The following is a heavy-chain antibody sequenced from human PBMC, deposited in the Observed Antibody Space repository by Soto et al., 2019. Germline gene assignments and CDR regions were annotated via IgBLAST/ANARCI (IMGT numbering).Heavy chain of an antibody. CDR2: ISYDGSNK. V-gene: IGHV3-30-3*01. CDR1: GFTFSSYA. J-gene: IGHJ5*02. Sequence: SLRLSCAASGFTFSSYAMHWVRQAPGKGLEWVAVISYDGSNKYYADSVKGRFTISRDNSKNTLYLQMNSLRAEDTAVYYCARNSVSVIYSTNIDAWGQGTLVTVA. D-gene: IGHD3-10*01. CDR3: ARNSVSVIYSTNIDA.